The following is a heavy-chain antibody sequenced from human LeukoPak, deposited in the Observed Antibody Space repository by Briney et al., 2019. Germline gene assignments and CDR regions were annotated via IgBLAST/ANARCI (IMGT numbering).Heavy chain of an antibody. V-gene: IGHV3-33*01. CDR2: IWYDGSNK. Sequence: GGSLRLSCAASGFTFSSYGMHWVRQAPGKGLEWVAVIWYDGSNKYYADSVKGQFTISRDNSKNTLYLQMNSLRAEDTAVYYCARQLPPPNWFDPWGQGTLVTVSS. CDR1: GFTFSSYG. D-gene: IGHD2-2*01. J-gene: IGHJ5*02. CDR3: ARQLPPPNWFDP.